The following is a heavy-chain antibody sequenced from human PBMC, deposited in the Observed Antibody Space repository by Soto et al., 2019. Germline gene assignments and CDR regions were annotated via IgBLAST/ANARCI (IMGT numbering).Heavy chain of an antibody. V-gene: IGHV4-34*01. CDR3: ARGRSTVASSLFCQYNYTHV. D-gene: IGHD4-4*01. Sequence: SETLSLTCAVHGGSFSDYYWTWIRQPPGKGLEWIGEINHSGSTKYNPSLKSRVTISVDTSKNQFSLRLSSVTAADTAVYYCARGRSTVASSLFCQYNYTHVWCTGTTVTVSS. CDR2: INHSGST. J-gene: IGHJ6*03. CDR1: GGSFSDYY.